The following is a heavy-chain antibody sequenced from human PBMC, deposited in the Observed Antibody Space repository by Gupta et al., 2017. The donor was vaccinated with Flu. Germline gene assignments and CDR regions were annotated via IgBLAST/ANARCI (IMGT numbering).Heavy chain of an antibody. J-gene: IGHJ6*02. D-gene: IGHD6-25*01. CDR2: ISGGEGGT. V-gene: IGHV3-23*01. CDR1: GFIFSSYA. Sequence: EVQLLESGGGLVQPGGSLRLLCAAPGFIFSSYAMSWVRQAPGKGLEWVSTISGGEGGTYYADSVKGRFTISRDNSKNTLSLKLNSLRAEDTAVYHCAKSTYNSVAWDGMDVWGQGTTVTVSS. CDR3: AKSTYNSVAWDGMDV.